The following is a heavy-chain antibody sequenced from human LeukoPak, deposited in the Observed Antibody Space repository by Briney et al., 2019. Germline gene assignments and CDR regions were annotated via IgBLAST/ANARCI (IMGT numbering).Heavy chain of an antibody. CDR1: GGSFSGYY. V-gene: IGHV4-34*01. CDR2: INHSGST. Sequence: SETLSLTCAVYGGSFSGYYWSWIRQPPGKGLEWIGEINHSGSTNYNPSLKSRVTISVDTSKNQFSLKLSSVIAADTAVYYCAREGAAGTVWGQGTLVTVSS. D-gene: IGHD6-13*01. CDR3: AREGAAGTV. J-gene: IGHJ4*02.